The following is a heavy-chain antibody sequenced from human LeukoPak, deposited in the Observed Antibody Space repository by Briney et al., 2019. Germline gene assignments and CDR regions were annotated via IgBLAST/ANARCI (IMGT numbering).Heavy chain of an antibody. CDR3: ATSPTLYDFWSGYQN. D-gene: IGHD3-3*01. CDR1: GYTFTDYY. J-gene: IGHJ4*02. Sequence: GASVKVSCKASGYTFTDYYMHWVQQAPGKGLEWMGRVDPEDGETIYAEKFQGRVTITADTSTDTAYMELSSLRSEDTAVYYCATSPTLYDFWSGYQNWGQGTLVTVSS. CDR2: VDPEDGET. V-gene: IGHV1-69-2*01.